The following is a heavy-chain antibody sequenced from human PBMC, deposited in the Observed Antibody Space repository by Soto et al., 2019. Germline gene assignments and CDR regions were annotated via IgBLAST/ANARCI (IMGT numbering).Heavy chain of an antibody. J-gene: IGHJ4*02. CDR3: AKDLRLHRGGYDY. CDR1: GFTFSTYA. V-gene: IGHV3-23*01. Sequence: EVQLLESGGGLVQPGGSLRLSCAASGFTFSTYAMSWVRKAPGKGLEWVSVISDSGGSTYYADSVKGRFTISRDNSTNTLYLQMNSLRADDTAVYYCAKDLRLHRGGYDYWGQGTLVTVSS. D-gene: IGHD3-22*01. CDR2: ISDSGGST.